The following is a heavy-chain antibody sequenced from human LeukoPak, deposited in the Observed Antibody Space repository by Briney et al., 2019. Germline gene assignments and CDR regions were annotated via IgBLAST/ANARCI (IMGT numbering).Heavy chain of an antibody. Sequence: GGSLRLPCAASGFTFSDYYMSWIRQAPGKGLEWISYISSSGSTIFQADSMKGRFTISRDNAKNPLYLQMNNLRVEDTAVYYCARVSSQQLKWGQGTLVTVSS. CDR1: GFTFSDYY. V-gene: IGHV3-11*01. J-gene: IGHJ4*02. CDR3: ARVSSQQLK. CDR2: ISSSGSTI. D-gene: IGHD6-13*01.